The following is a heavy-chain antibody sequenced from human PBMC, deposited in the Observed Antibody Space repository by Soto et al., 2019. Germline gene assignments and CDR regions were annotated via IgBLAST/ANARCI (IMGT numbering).Heavy chain of an antibody. V-gene: IGHV1-69*01. CDR2: IIPIFDIT. D-gene: IGHD3-22*01. CDR1: GGTFRSYS. J-gene: IGHJ6*02. Sequence: QVQLVQSGAEVKKPGSSVKVYCKASGGTFRSYSISWVRQAPGQGLEWMGGIIPIFDITNYAQKFQGRVTITADASTSTAYMELSSLGSDDTAVYYCARPDEGGYSSNHHYYYALDVWGQGTTVTV. CDR3: ARPDEGGYSSNHHYYYALDV.